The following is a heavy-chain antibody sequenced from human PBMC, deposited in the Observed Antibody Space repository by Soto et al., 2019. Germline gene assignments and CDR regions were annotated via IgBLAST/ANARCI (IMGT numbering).Heavy chain of an antibody. CDR2: IRSKANSYAT. CDR3: ARLFCSGGSCPQPY. Sequence: GGSLRLSCAASGFTFSGSAMHWVRQASGKGLEWVGRIRSKANSYATAYAASVKGRFTISRDDSKNTAYLQMNSLKTEDTAVYYCARLFCSGGSCPQPYWGQGTLVTVSS. D-gene: IGHD2-15*01. CDR1: GFTFSGSA. J-gene: IGHJ4*02. V-gene: IGHV3-73*01.